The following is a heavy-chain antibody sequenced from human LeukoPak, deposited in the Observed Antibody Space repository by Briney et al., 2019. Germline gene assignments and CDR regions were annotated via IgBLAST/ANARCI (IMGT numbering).Heavy chain of an antibody. CDR2: IYPGDSGT. D-gene: IGHD4-17*01. V-gene: IGHV5-51*01. CDR1: GYSFTSYW. CDR3: ARTSPNDYGDYGWYFDL. J-gene: IGHJ2*01. Sequence: PGESLKISCKGSGYSFTSYWIGWVRQMPGKGLEWMGIIYPGDSGTRYSPSFQGQVTISADKSISTAYLQWSSLKASDTAMYYCARTSPNDYGDYGWYFDLWGRGTLVTVSS.